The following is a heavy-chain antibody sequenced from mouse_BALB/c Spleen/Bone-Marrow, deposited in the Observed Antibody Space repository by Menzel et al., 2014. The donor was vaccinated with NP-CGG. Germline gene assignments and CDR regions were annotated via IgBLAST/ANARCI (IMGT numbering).Heavy chain of an antibody. V-gene: IGHV5-17*02. CDR3: ARGGNWDDFDV. CDR1: GFTFSSFG. CDR2: ISSGSTAI. Sequence: DVQLQESGGGLVQPGGSRKLSCAASGFTFSSFGMHWVRQAPEKGLEWVAYISSGSTAICYADTVKGRFTISGDNPKNTLFLQMTSLRSEDTAMYYCARGGNWDDFDVWGAGTTVTVSS. J-gene: IGHJ1*01. D-gene: IGHD4-1*01.